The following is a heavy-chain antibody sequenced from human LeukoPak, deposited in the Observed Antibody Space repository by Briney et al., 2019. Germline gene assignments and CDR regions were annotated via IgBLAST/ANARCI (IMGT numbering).Heavy chain of an antibody. CDR2: ISSSSSTI. Sequence: GGSLRLSCAASGFTFSSYSMNWVRQAPGKGLEWVSYISSSSSTIYYADSVKGRFTISRDNAKNSLYLQMNSLRAEDTAVYYCRILDYGDYLDAFDIWGQGTMVTVSS. V-gene: IGHV3-48*01. D-gene: IGHD4-17*01. CDR3: RILDYGDYLDAFDI. CDR1: GFTFSSYS. J-gene: IGHJ3*02.